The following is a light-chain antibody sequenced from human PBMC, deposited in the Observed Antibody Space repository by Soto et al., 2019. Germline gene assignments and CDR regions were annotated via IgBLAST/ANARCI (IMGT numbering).Light chain of an antibody. J-gene: IGKJ1*01. CDR3: QHYNSWPRT. CDR2: GAS. Sequence: EIVMTQSPATLSVSPGERATLSCRASQSVSSNLAWYQQKPGQAPRLLIYGASTRAAGIPARFSGSGSGTEFTLTISSLQSEDFEVYYCQHYNSWPRTVGKGTKVEIK. V-gene: IGKV3-15*01. CDR1: QSVSSN.